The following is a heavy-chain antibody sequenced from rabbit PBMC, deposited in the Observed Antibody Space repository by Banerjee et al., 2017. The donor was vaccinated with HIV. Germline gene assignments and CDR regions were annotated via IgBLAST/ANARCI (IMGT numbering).Heavy chain of an antibody. V-gene: IGHV1S45*01. CDR3: ARGDYSSG. Sequence: QEQLVESGGGLVKPGASLTLTCMASTVSFSGSSYMCWVRQAPGKGLEWIACIESGSSGFTYFASWAKGRFTISKTSSTTVTLHLTSLTAADTATYFCARGDYSSGWGQGTLVTVS. J-gene: IGHJ2*01. CDR2: IESGSSGFT. CDR1: TVSFSGSSY. D-gene: IGHD4-1*01.